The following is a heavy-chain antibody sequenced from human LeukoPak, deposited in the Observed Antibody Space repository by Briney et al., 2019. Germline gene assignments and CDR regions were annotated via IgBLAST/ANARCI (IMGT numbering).Heavy chain of an antibody. J-gene: IGHJ4*02. D-gene: IGHD6-13*01. CDR2: IYYSGST. V-gene: IGHV4-31*03. Sequence: PSETLSLTCTVSGDSISSGGYYWSWIRQYPGKGLGWIGYIYYSGSTHYNPSLNSRVSISVDTSKNQFSLKLSSVTAADTAVYYCAREIRGEAAAADYWGQGTLVTVSS. CDR1: GDSISSGGYY. CDR3: AREIRGEAAAADY.